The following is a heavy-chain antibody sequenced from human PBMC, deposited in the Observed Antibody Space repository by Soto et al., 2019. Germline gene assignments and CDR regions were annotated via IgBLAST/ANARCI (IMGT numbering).Heavy chain of an antibody. V-gene: IGHV4-59*12. J-gene: IGHJ4*02. CDR2: IYYSGST. D-gene: IGHD4-17*01. Sequence: SETLSLTCTVSGGSISSYYWSWIRQPPGKGLEWIGYIYYSGSTYYNPSLKSRVTISVDTSKNQFSLKLSSVTAADTAVYYCARDGYGDYHYFDYWGQGTLVTVSS. CDR3: ARDGYGDYHYFDY. CDR1: GGSISSYY.